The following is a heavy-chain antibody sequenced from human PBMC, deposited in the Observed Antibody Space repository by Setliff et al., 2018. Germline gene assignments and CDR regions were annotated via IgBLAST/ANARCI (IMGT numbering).Heavy chain of an antibody. D-gene: IGHD6-19*01. CDR3: ARPKGVAGIFDY. CDR2: VDWDDDK. CDR1: GFSLNTTGIR. V-gene: IGHV2-70*04. J-gene: IGHJ4*02. Sequence: SGPTLVNPTQTLTLTCTFSGFSLNTTGIRVNWIRQPPGKALEWIARVDWDDDKFYSPPLRTRLAISKDTSENQVVLTMTNMDPADTATYYCARPKGVAGIFDYWGQGTLVTVSS.